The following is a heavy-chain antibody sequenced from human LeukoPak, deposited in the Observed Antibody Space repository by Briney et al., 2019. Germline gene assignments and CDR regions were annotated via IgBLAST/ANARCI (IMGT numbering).Heavy chain of an antibody. V-gene: IGHV4-39*07. CDR2: IYYSGST. CDR3: AASLWFGIYPDY. D-gene: IGHD3-10*01. CDR1: GGSISSSSYY. J-gene: IGHJ4*02. Sequence: NPSETLSLTCTVSGGSISSSSYYWGWIRQPPGKGLEWIGSIYYSGSTYYNPSLKSRVTISVDTSKNHLSLSLNSVTTADTAVYYCAASLWFGIYPDYWGQGSLVTVSS.